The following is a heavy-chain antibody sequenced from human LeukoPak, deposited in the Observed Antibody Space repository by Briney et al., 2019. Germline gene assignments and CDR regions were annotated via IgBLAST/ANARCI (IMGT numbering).Heavy chain of an antibody. V-gene: IGHV4-39*01. CDR2: IFYTGST. CDR3: ARLPGYGDYCDS. D-gene: IGHD4/OR15-4a*01. CDR1: GGSISNSSYY. Sequence: PSETLSLTCTVSGGSISNSSYYWGWLRQPPGKGLEGFGSIFYTGSTYYSPSLKSRVTISVDTSKNQFSLKLTSVTAADTAVYYCARLPGYGDYCDSWGQGTLVTVSS. J-gene: IGHJ4*02.